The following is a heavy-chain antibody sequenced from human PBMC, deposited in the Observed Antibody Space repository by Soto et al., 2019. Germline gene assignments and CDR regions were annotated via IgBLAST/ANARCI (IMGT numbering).Heavy chain of an antibody. CDR1: GGTFSSYA. CDR2: IIPICGTA. J-gene: IGHJ4*02. D-gene: IGHD2-15*01. CDR3: ARESRYCSGGSCYCLPGIDY. Sequence: QVQLVQSGAEVKKPGSSVKVSCKASGGTFSSYAISWVRQAPGQGLEWMGGIIPICGTANYAQKFQGRVTITADESTSTAYVELSSLRSEGTAVYYCARESRYCSGGSCYCLPGIDYWGQGTLVTVSS. V-gene: IGHV1-69*12.